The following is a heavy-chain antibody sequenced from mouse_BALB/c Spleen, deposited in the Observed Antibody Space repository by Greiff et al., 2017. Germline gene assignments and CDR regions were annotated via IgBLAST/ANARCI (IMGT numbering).Heavy chain of an antibody. J-gene: IGHJ4*01. Sequence: VQLQQSGAELVRPGASVKLSCKASGYTFTSYWINWVKQRPGQGLEWIGNIYPSDSYTNYNQKFKDKATLTVDKSSSTAYMQLSSPTSEDSAVYYCTRSGLRHSMDYWGQGTSVTVSA. CDR2: IYPSDSYT. CDR1: GYTFTSYW. D-gene: IGHD2-2*01. CDR3: TRSGLRHSMDY. V-gene: IGHV1-69*02.